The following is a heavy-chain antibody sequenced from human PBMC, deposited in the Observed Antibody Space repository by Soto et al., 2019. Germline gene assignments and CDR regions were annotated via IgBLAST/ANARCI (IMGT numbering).Heavy chain of an antibody. Sequence: SETLSLTCAVSGGSISSGGYSWSWIRQPPGKGLEWIGYIYHSGSTYYNPSLKSRVTISVDRSKNQFSLKLSSVTAADTAVYYCARATGGGGLLWFGQLYSPYYYGMDAWGQWSTVT. D-gene: IGHD3-10*01. CDR1: GGSISSGGYS. CDR2: IYHSGST. CDR3: ARATGGGGLLWFGQLYSPYYYGMDA. V-gene: IGHV4-30-2*01. J-gene: IGHJ6*02.